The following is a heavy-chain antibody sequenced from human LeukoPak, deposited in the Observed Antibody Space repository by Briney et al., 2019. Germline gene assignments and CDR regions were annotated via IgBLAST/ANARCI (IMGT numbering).Heavy chain of an antibody. J-gene: IGHJ4*02. Sequence: GGSLKLSCAASGFIFTDYYMSRIRQAPGKGLEWVSLIDSSSTSTNYVDSVKGRFSISRDNAKNSLYLQMNSLRVEDTAVYYCARVVSSNWYPDYWGQGTLVTVSS. CDR1: GFIFTDYY. V-gene: IGHV3-11*06. CDR2: IDSSSTST. CDR3: ARVVSSNWYPDY. D-gene: IGHD6-13*01.